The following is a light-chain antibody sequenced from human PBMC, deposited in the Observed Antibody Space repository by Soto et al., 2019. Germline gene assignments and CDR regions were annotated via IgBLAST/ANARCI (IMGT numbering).Light chain of an antibody. CDR2: RAS. V-gene: IGKV3-20*01. J-gene: IGKJ1*01. Sequence: EIVLTQSPGTLSLSPGERATLSCGASQSVRNNYLVWYQQKPGQAPKLLLYRASRRATGIPDRFSGSGSETDVTLTISRLEPEDFAMYYCQQHGDSPWTLGQGTRVEI. CDR3: QQHGDSPWT. CDR1: QSVRNNY.